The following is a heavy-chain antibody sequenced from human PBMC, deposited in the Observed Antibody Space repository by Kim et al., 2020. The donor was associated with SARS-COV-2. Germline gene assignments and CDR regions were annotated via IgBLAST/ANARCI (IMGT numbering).Heavy chain of an antibody. CDR1: GFTFSSYA. D-gene: IGHD3-22*01. J-gene: IGHJ4*02. CDR2: ISGSGGST. V-gene: IGHV3-23*01. CDR3: AKDLVPFYYDSSGYPGPPFDY. Sequence: GGSLRLSCAASGFTFSSYAMSWVRQAPGKGLEWVSAISGSGGSTYYADSVKGRFTISRDNSKNTLYLQMNSLRAEDTAVYYCAKDLVPFYYDSSGYPGPPFDYWGQGTLVTVSS.